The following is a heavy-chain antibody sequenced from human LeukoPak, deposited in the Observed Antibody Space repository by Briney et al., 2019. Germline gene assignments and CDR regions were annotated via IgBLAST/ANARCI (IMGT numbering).Heavy chain of an antibody. V-gene: IGHV3-53*01. CDR3: ARDSPSIAAAALDY. CDR1: GFTVSSNY. J-gene: IGHJ4*02. Sequence: GGSLRLSCAASGFTVSSNYLSWVRQAPGKGLEWVSVLYSGGTTYYADSVKGRFTISRDNSKNTLYLQMNSLRAEDTAVYYCARDSPSIAAAALDYWGQGTLVTVSS. CDR2: LYSGGTT. D-gene: IGHD6-13*01.